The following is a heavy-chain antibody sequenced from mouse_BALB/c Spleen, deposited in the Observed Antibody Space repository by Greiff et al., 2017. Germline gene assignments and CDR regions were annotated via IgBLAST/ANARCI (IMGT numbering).Heavy chain of an antibody. D-gene: IGHD2-1*01. CDR1: GYTFTDYA. CDR2: ISTYYGDA. V-gene: IGHV1S137*01. CDR3: ASYGNYGWFAY. Sequence: VQLHQSGAELVRPGVSVKISCKGSGYTFTDYAMHWVKQSHAKSLEWIGVISTYYGDASYNQKFKGKATMTVDKSSSTAYMELARLTSEDSAIYYCASYGNYGWFAYWGQGTLVTVSA. J-gene: IGHJ3*01.